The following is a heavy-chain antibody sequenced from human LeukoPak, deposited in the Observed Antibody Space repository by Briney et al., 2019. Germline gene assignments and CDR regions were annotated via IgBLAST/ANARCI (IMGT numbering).Heavy chain of an antibody. CDR2: ISSSSNTI. J-gene: IGHJ4*02. CDR3: ARAVTVVTRGGLVCDY. V-gene: IGHV3-48*02. Sequence: PGGSLRLSCAASGFTFSSYSMNWVRQAPGKGLEWVSYISSSSNTIYYADSVKGRFTISRDNAKNSLFLQMNSLRDEETSVYYCARAVTVVTRGGLVCDYWGQGTLVTVSS. CDR1: GFTFSSYS. D-gene: IGHD2-21*02.